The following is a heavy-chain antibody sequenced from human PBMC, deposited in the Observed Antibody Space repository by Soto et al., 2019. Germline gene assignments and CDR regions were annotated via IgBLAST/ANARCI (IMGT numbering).Heavy chain of an antibody. CDR3: ARAGRGIDAFDI. J-gene: IGHJ3*02. D-gene: IGHD3-10*01. Sequence: EVHLVESGGGLVKPGGSLRLSCAASGFTFSSYSMNWVRQAPGKGLEWVSSISSSSSYIYYADSVKGRFTISRDNAKNSLYLQMNSLRAEDTAVYYCARAGRGIDAFDIWGQGTMVTVSS. V-gene: IGHV3-21*01. CDR2: ISSSSSYI. CDR1: GFTFSSYS.